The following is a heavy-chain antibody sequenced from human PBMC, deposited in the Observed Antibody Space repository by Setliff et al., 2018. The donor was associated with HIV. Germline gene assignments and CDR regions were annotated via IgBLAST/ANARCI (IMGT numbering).Heavy chain of an antibody. CDR3: ARAGYSNEIDY. V-gene: IGHV4-59*11. CDR2: IYYSGST. Sequence: NPSETLSLTCTVSGGSISSHYWSWIRQPPGKGLEWIGYIYYSGSTNYNPSLKSRVTISVDTSKNQFSPKLTSVTAADTAVYYCARAGYSNEIDYWGQGTLVTVS. D-gene: IGHD4-4*01. J-gene: IGHJ4*02. CDR1: GGSISSHY.